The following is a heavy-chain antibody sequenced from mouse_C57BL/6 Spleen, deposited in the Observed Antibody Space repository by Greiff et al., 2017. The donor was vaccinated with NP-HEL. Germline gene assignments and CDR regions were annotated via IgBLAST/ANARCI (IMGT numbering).Heavy chain of an antibody. CDR2: IRSKSSNYAT. Sequence: EVKLVESGGGLVQPKGSLKLSCAASGFTFNPYAIHWVRQAPGKGLEWVARIRSKSSNYATYYAESVKDRFTISSDDSQSMLYLQINNLKTEDTAMYDCVRDGYYHAMDYWGQGTSVTVSS. CDR1: GFTFNPYA. J-gene: IGHJ4*01. CDR3: VRDGYYHAMDY. D-gene: IGHD2-2*01. V-gene: IGHV10-3*01.